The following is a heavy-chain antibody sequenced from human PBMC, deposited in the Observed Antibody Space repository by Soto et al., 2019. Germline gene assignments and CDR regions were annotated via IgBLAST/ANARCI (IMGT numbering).Heavy chain of an antibody. CDR3: ARGPYSNYYYYYYYGMDV. CDR2: ISYDGSNK. CDR1: GFTFSSYA. D-gene: IGHD4-4*01. Sequence: GGSLRLSCAASGFTFSSYAMHWVRQAPGKGLEWVAVISYDGSNKYYADSVKGRFTISRDNSKNTLYLQMNSLRAEDTAVYYCARGPYSNYYYYYYYGMDVWGQGTTVTVS. V-gene: IGHV3-30-3*01. J-gene: IGHJ6*02.